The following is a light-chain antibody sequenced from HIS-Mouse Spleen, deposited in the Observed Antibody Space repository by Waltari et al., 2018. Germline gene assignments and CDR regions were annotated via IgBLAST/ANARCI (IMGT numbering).Light chain of an antibody. V-gene: IGLV2-23*01. J-gene: IGLJ3*02. CDR3: CSYAGSSTWV. Sequence: QSALTQPASVSGSPGQSITISCTGTSSDVGVYNLFSWYQQHPGKAPKLMIYEGSKRPSGVSNRFSGSKSGNTASLTISGLQAGDEADYYCCSYAGSSTWVFGGGTKLTVL. CDR2: EGS. CDR1: SSDVGVYNL.